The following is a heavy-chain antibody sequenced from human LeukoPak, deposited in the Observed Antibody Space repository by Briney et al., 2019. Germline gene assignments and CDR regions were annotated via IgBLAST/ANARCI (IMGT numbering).Heavy chain of an antibody. D-gene: IGHD3-3*01. CDR2: IASSSSYI. J-gene: IGHJ3*02. Sequence: GGSLRLSCAASGFNFSSYSMKWFRQAPGKWLEWGFSIASSSSYIYYVDSVKGRLTISRDNAKNSMYLQMNSLIAEDTAVYYCARVSQQNTIFGVVIIRLDAFDIWGQGTMVTVSS. CDR3: ARVSQQNTIFGVVIIRLDAFDI. CDR1: GFNFSSYS. V-gene: IGHV3-21*01.